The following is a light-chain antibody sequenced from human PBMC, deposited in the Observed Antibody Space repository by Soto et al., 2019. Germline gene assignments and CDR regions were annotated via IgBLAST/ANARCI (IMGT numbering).Light chain of an antibody. V-gene: IGKV4-1*01. J-gene: IGKJ1*01. Sequence: DIVMTQSPDSLAVSLGERAIINCKSSQSGLDRSNNKNYLTWYQQKLGQPPKPLIYWASTREFGVPDRFSGSGSGTDLTLTTGTLQAEDVALYYCQQYYASPRTFGQGTKVDIK. CDR1: QSGLDRSNNKNY. CDR3: QQYYASPRT. CDR2: WAS.